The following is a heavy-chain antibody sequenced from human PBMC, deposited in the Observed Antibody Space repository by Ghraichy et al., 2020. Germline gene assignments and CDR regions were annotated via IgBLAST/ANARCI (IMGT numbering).Heavy chain of an antibody. CDR3: AILYGDYGFRAFDI. J-gene: IGHJ3*02. Sequence: GGSLRLSCAASGFTCSSDSMNWVRQAPGKGLEWVSYISSSSSTIYYADSVKGRFTISRDNAKNSLYLQMNSLRDEDTAVYYCAILYGDYGFRAFDIWGQGTMVTVSS. D-gene: IGHD4-17*01. CDR2: ISSSSSTI. V-gene: IGHV3-48*02. CDR1: GFTCSSDS.